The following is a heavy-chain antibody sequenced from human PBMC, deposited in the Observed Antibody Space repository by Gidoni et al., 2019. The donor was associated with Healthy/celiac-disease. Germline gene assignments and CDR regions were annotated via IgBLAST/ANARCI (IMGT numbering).Heavy chain of an antibody. CDR1: GWFFSGYY. CDR3: VLADKKEYYCYGMDV. J-gene: IGHJ6*02. Sequence: QVQLMQWGAGLLMPSETLSITCPADGWFFSGYYWSLIRQPPGKGLDWCGEINHSVSTNYNPSLKSRVTISVDTSKNQFSLKLSSVTAADTAVYYCVLADKKEYYCYGMDVLGQGTTVTVSS. D-gene: IGHD6-19*01. V-gene: IGHV4-34*01. CDR2: INHSVST.